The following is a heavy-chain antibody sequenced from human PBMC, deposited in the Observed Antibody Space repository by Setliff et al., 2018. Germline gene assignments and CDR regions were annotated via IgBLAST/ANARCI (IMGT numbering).Heavy chain of an antibody. Sequence: PSETLSLTCTVSGDSISRAKYYWSWIRQSAGKGLECIGRIYTDGSTNYNPSLKGRATLSIDASKRQFSLKLTSVTAADTAVYYCARMSGFLYMDVWGKGTTVTVSS. CDR3: ARMSGFLYMDV. CDR1: GDSISRAKYY. V-gene: IGHV4-61*02. CDR2: IYTDGST. J-gene: IGHJ6*03. D-gene: IGHD3-3*01.